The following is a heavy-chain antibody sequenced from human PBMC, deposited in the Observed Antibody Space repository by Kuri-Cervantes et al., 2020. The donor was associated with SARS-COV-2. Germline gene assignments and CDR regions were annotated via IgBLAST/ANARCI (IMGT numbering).Heavy chain of an antibody. Sequence: GESLKISCAASGFTFSSYAMHWVRQAPGKGLEWVAVISYDGSSKYYADSVKGRFTISRDNSKNTLYLQMNSLRAEDTAVYYCASELGENAFDIWGQGTMVTVSS. D-gene: IGHD1-26*01. J-gene: IGHJ3*02. CDR3: ASELGENAFDI. CDR1: GFTFSSYA. CDR2: ISYDGSSK. V-gene: IGHV3-30-3*01.